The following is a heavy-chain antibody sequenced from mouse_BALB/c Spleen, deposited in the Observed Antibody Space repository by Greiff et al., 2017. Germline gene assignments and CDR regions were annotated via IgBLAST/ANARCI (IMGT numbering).Heavy chain of an antibody. J-gene: IGHJ1*01. Sequence: EVKLQESGPSLVKPSQTLSLTCSVTGDSITSGYWNWIRKFPGNKLEYMGYISYSGSTYYNPSLKSRISITRDTSKNQYYLQLNSVTTEDTATYYCARLKYGNYWYFDVWGAGTTVTVSS. D-gene: IGHD2-10*02. CDR3: ARLKYGNYWYFDV. CDR2: ISYSGST. V-gene: IGHV3-8*02. CDR1: GDSITSGY.